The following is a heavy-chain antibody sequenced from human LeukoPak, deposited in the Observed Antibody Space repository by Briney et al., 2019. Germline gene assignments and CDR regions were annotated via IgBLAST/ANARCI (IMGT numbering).Heavy chain of an antibody. CDR2: IEGDGSWK. D-gene: IGHD6-19*01. CDR1: GFTFNSYW. J-gene: IGHJ4*02. Sequence: GGSLRLSCAASGFTFNSYWMSWVRQAPGKGLEWVAHIEGDGSWKYYVDSVKGRFTISRDSSKNTLYLQMNSLRAEDTAVYYCAKDRSPRNTGSGGTCLVYWGQGTLVTVSS. V-gene: IGHV3-7*01. CDR3: AKDRSPRNTGSGGTCLVY.